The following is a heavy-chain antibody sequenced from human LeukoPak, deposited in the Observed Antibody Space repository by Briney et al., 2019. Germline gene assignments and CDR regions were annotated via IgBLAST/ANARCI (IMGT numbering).Heavy chain of an antibody. V-gene: IGHV1-2*06. CDR1: GGTFSSYA. CDR3: ARSRDFGWFDP. CDR2: INPNSGGT. J-gene: IGHJ5*02. Sequence: GSSVKVSCKASGGTFSSYAISWVRQAPGQGLEWMGRINPNSGGTNYAQKFQGRVTMTRDTSISTAYMELSRLRSDDTAVYYCARSRDFGWFDPWGQGTLVTVSS. D-gene: IGHD3-3*01.